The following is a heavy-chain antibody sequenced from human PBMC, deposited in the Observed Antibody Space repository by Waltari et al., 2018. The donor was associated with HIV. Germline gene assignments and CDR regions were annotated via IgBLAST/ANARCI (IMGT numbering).Heavy chain of an antibody. CDR1: GFTFTTYA. CDR2: IYGSGGRA. CDR3: AKGRLTTTSFDY. Sequence: EVQLLESGGDLVQPGGSLRPSCAGSGFTFTTYAMAWVRQGPGKGPEWVSGIYGSGGRAYYSDSVRGRFTISRDDSKNTLYLQMNSLRTEDAAVYYCAKGRLTTTSFDYWGQGTLVTVSS. J-gene: IGHJ4*02. D-gene: IGHD4-17*01. V-gene: IGHV3-23*01.